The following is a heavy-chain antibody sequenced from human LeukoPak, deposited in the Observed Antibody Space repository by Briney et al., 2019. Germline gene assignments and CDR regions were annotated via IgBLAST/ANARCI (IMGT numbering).Heavy chain of an antibody. J-gene: IGHJ4*02. D-gene: IGHD2-15*01. CDR1: GGSFSGYY. CDR2: INHSGST. Sequence: SETLSLTCAVYGGSFSGYYWSWIRQPPGKGLEWIGEINHSGSTNYNPSLKSRVTISVDTSKNQFSLKLSSVTAADTAVYYCARGGVTYGSGAADFDYWGQGTLVTVSS. V-gene: IGHV4-34*01. CDR3: ARGGVTYGSGAADFDY.